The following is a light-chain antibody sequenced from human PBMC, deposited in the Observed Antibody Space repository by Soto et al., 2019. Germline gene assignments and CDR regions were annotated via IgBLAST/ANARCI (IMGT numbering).Light chain of an antibody. CDR3: QQYGVSPRT. J-gene: IGKJ1*01. CDR1: QSVGSN. V-gene: IGKV3-15*01. CDR2: GVS. Sequence: IVMTHSPSTLSVSPVEGASLSCMSIQSVGSNLAWYQQKPAQAPRLLIYGVSTRATGTPARFSGSGSGTEFSLTISRLEPEDFAVYYCQQYGVSPRTFGQGTKVDIK.